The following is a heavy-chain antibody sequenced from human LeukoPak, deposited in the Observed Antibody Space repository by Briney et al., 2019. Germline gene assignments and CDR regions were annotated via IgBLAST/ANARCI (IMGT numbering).Heavy chain of an antibody. Sequence: ASVKVSCKASGGTFSSYAISWVRQAPGQGLEWMGGIIPIFGTANYAQKFQGRVTITADEPTSTAYMELSSLRSEDTAVYYCARDRGELLNDYWGQGTLVTVSS. CDR1: GGTFSSYA. J-gene: IGHJ4*02. V-gene: IGHV1-69*01. CDR2: IIPIFGTA. CDR3: ARDRGELLNDY. D-gene: IGHD1-26*01.